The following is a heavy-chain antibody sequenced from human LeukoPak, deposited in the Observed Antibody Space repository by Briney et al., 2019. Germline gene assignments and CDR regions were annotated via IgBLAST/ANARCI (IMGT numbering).Heavy chain of an antibody. J-gene: IGHJ6*03. V-gene: IGHV3-48*03. D-gene: IGHD2-2*01. CDR1: GFTFSSYE. CDR2: ISSSGSTI. Sequence: GGSLRLSCAASGFTFSSYEMNWVRQAPGKGLEWVSYISSSGSTIYYADSVKGRFTISRDNAKNSLYLQMNSLRAEDTAVYYCAKDGRYCSSTSCYVSYTVIPYYMDVWGKGTTVTISS. CDR3: AKDGRYCSSTSCYVSYTVIPYYMDV.